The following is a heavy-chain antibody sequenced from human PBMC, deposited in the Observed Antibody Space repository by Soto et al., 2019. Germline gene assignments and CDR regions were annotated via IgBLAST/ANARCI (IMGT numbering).Heavy chain of an antibody. CDR1: GFTFSSYG. CDR2: ISYDGSNK. CDR3: AKESLRYYDFWSGRNYYGMDV. V-gene: IGHV3-30*18. D-gene: IGHD3-3*01. Sequence: GGSLRLSCAASGFTFSSYGMHWVRQAPGKGLEWVAVISYDGSNKYYADSVKGRFTISRDNSKNTLYLEMNSLRAEDTAVYYCAKESLRYYDFWSGRNYYGMDVWGQGTTVTVSS. J-gene: IGHJ6*02.